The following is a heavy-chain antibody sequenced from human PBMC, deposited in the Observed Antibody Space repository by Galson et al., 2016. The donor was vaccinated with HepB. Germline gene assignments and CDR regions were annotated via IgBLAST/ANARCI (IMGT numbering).Heavy chain of an antibody. D-gene: IGHD3-10*01. J-gene: IGHJ4*02. V-gene: IGHV4-38-2*01. CDR2: IYRSGTT. CDR3: ARNSVGGYFYVSGIFGY. Sequence: GLEWIGSIYRSGTTYYNPSLKSRVSLSLDSPMDQFSLKLNSVTAADTAIYYCARNSVGGYFYVSGIFGYWGRGILVTVSS.